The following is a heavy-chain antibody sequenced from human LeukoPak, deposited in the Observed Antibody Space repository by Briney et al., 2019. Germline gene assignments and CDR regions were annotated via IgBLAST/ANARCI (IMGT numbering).Heavy chain of an antibody. Sequence: SETLSLTCTVSGGSISSYYWSWIQQPPGKGLEWIGYLYYRGSTTYNPSLKSRVTISIDTSKNQFSLKLSSVTAADTAVYYCARDLRVGGSSGWYAFDVWGQGTMVTVSS. J-gene: IGHJ3*01. V-gene: IGHV4-59*01. CDR1: GGSISSYY. CDR3: ARDLRVGGSSGWYAFDV. D-gene: IGHD6-19*01. CDR2: LYYRGST.